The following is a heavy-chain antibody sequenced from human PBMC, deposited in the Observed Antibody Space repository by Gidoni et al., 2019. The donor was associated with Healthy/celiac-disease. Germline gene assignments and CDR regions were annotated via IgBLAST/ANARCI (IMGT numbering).Heavy chain of an antibody. V-gene: IGHV3-74*01. D-gene: IGHD6-19*01. CDR1: GFTFSSYW. CDR3: ARERSSGWSNYYYGMDV. Sequence: EVQLVESGGGLVQPGASLRLSCAASGFTFSSYWMHWVRQAPGKGLVWVSRMNSDGSSTSYADSVKGRFTISRDNAKNTLYLQMNSLRAEDTAVYYCARERSSGWSNYYYGMDVWGQGTTVTVSS. CDR2: MNSDGSST. J-gene: IGHJ6*02.